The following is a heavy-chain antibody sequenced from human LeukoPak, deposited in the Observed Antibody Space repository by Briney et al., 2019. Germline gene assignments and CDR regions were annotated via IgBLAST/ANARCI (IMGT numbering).Heavy chain of an antibody. CDR2: ISSSSSTI. V-gene: IGHV3-48*04. CDR3: ARDGDYGDYGFDY. J-gene: IGHJ4*02. D-gene: IGHD4-17*01. Sequence: TGGSLRLSCAASGFTFSSYSMNWVRQAPGKGLEWVSYISSSSSTIYYADSVKGRFTISRDNAKNSLYLQMNSLRAEDTAVYYCARDGDYGDYGFDYWGQGTLVTVSS. CDR1: GFTFSSYS.